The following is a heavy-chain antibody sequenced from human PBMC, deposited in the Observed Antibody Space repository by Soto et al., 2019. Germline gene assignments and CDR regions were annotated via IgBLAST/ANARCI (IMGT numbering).Heavy chain of an antibody. CDR3: ARDPGHQNYLRPDALDI. Sequence: GASVKVSCKASGGTFSSYAISWVRQAPGQGLEWMGGIIPIFGTANYAQKFQGRVTITADESTSTAYMELSSLRSEDTAVYYCARDPGHQNYLRPDALDIWGQGTMVTVSS. CDR1: GGTFSSYA. J-gene: IGHJ3*02. CDR2: IIPIFGTA. V-gene: IGHV1-69*13. D-gene: IGHD1-7*01.